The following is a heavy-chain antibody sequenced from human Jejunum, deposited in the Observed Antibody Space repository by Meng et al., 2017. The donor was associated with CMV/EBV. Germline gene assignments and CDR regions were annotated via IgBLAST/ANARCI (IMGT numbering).Heavy chain of an antibody. CDR3: ARLGSSSSGDY. J-gene: IGHJ4*02. D-gene: IGHD6-6*01. CDR2: IFPSDSDT. CDR1: GYSFTNYW. Sequence: GAEVKQPGESLKISCKGSGYSFTNYWIGWVRQRPGKGLEWMGIIFPSDSDTRYSPSFQDQVTISADTSITTAYLQWNSLKASDTAMYYCARLGSSSSGDYWGQGTLVTVSS. V-gene: IGHV5-51*03.